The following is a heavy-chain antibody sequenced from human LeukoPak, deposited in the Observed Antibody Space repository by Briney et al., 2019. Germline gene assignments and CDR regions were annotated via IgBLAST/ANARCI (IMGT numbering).Heavy chain of an antibody. Sequence: PGGSLRLSCAASGFTFSSYGMHWVREAPGKGLEWVAVIAYDGSKRYYADSVKGRFTISRDNSKNTLYLQMNSLRAEDTAVYYCAKDNAPLGIWYYFDYWGQVNLVTVSS. D-gene: IGHD6-13*01. V-gene: IGHV3-30*18. CDR3: AKDNAPLGIWYYFDY. CDR2: IAYDGSKR. CDR1: GFTFSSYG. J-gene: IGHJ4*02.